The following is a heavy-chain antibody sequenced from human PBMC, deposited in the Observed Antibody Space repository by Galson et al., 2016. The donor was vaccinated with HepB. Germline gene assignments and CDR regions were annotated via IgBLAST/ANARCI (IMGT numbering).Heavy chain of an antibody. J-gene: IGHJ6*02. Sequence: QSGAEVKRPGESLKISCQGSGYNFDNYWIAWVRQMPGKGLEWMGIIYPGDSQTTYSPSFQGQVTFSADKSSNTAYLQWSSLKASDPAMYFCARRRDGFYGMDVWGQGTTVIV. V-gene: IGHV5-51*01. CDR2: IYPGDSQT. CDR3: ARRRDGFYGMDV. D-gene: IGHD5-24*01. CDR1: GYNFDNYW.